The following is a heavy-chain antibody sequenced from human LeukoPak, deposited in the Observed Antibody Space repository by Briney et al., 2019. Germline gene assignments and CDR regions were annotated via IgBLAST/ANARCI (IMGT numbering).Heavy chain of an antibody. CDR1: GYTFTSYY. J-gene: IGHJ6*02. V-gene: IGHV1-2*04. CDR3: ARGGRPLYYYYGMDV. Sequence: ASVKVSCKASGYTFTSYYMHWVRQAPGQGLEWMGWINPNSGGTNYAQKFQGWVTMTRDTSISTAYMELSRLRSDDTAVYYCARGGRPLYYYYGMDVWGQGTTVTVSS. CDR2: INPNSGGT.